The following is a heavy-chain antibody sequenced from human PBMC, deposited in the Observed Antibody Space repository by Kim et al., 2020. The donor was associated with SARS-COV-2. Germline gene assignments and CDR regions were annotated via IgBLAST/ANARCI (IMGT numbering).Heavy chain of an antibody. D-gene: IGHD2-2*01. J-gene: IGHJ3*02. V-gene: IGHV4-39*01. CDR2: IYYSGST. CDR1: GGSISSSSYY. CDR3: ARHLFSKTRVVVVPAARFAFDI. Sequence: SETLSLTCTVSGGSISSSSYYWGWIRQPPGKGLEWIGSIYYSGSTYYNPSLKSRVTISVDTSKNQFSLKLSSVTAADTAVYYCARHLFSKTRVVVVPAARFAFDIWGQGTMVTVSS.